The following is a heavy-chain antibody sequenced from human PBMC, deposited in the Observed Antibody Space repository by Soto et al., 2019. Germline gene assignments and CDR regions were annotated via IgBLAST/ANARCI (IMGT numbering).Heavy chain of an antibody. V-gene: IGHV4-34*01. CDR1: GGSFSGYY. CDR3: ARGKSVPADLMTTVTETYYYYYMDV. CDR2: INHSGST. J-gene: IGHJ6*03. Sequence: SETLSLTCAVYGGSFSGYYWSWIRQPPGKGLEWIGEINHSGSTNYNPSLKSRVTISVDTSKNQFSLKLSSVTAADTAVYYCARGKSVPADLMTTVTETYYYYYMDVWGKGTTVTVSS. D-gene: IGHD4-4*01.